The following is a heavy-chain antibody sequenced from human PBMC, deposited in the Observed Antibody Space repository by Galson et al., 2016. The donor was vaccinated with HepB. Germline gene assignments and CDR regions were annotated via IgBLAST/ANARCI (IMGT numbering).Heavy chain of an antibody. CDR2: INPSGGST. CDR1: GYTFTSYY. Sequence: SVKVSCKASGYTFTSYYVHWVRRAPGQGPEWMGMINPSGGSTTYAQKFQDRVTLTRDTSTSTVYMQLGSLKSEDTAMYYCARDNTGWYEGDYWGQGTLVTVS. J-gene: IGHJ4*02. CDR3: ARDNTGWYEGDY. V-gene: IGHV1-46*01. D-gene: IGHD6-19*01.